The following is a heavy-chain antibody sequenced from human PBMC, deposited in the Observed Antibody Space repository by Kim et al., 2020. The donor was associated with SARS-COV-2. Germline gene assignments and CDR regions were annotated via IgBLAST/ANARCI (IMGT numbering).Heavy chain of an antibody. J-gene: IGHJ4*02. CDR2: ITSDGTTI. Sequence: GGSLRLSCVASGFSFSDYSMTWIRQAPGKGLQSVAYITSDGTTIKYSDSVNGRYSISRDNGKKSLSLQMNSLTPEDTAVYYCVRGPADWSRGTLVIVSS. CDR3: VRGPAD. CDR1: GFSFSDYS. V-gene: IGHV3-11*01.